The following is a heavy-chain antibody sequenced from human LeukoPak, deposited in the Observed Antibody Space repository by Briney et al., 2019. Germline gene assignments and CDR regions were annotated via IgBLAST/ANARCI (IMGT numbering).Heavy chain of an antibody. D-gene: IGHD2-2*01. V-gene: IGHV1-2*06. CDR2: INPNSGDT. J-gene: IGHJ4*02. CDR1: GYTFTGYH. Sequence: ASVKVSCKASGYTFTGYHMHWVRQAPGQGLEWMGRINPNSGDTNYAQKFQGRVTMTRDTSITTAYMELSRLRSDDTAMYYCARDYCSTSCLFDYWGQGTLVTVSS. CDR3: ARDYCSTSCLFDY.